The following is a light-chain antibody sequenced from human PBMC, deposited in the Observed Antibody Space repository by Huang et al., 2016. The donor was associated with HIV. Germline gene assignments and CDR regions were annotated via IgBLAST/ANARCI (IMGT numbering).Light chain of an antibody. CDR3: QQYESWPPLT. Sequence: EIVMTQSPDTLSVSPGERATLSCRASQSVRDKLAWYQQKPGQAPRLVLHATTTRAAGVPARFSGSGSGTEFTLTINSLQSEDCGVYYCQQYESWPPLTFGGGTKVEIK. J-gene: IGKJ4*01. CDR1: QSVRDK. V-gene: IGKV3-15*01. CDR2: ATT.